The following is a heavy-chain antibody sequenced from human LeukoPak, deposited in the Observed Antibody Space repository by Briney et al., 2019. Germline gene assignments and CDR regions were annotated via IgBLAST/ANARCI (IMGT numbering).Heavy chain of an antibody. D-gene: IGHD3-10*01. Sequence: PGGSLRLSCAASGFTFSSYSMNWVRQAPGKGLEWVSSISSSSSYIYYADSVKGRFTISRDNAKNSLYLQMNSLRAEDTAVYYCAGDLDYGSGSYYNPFDYWGQGTLVTVSS. V-gene: IGHV3-21*01. CDR2: ISSSSSYI. CDR3: AGDLDYGSGSYYNPFDY. CDR1: GFTFSSYS. J-gene: IGHJ4*02.